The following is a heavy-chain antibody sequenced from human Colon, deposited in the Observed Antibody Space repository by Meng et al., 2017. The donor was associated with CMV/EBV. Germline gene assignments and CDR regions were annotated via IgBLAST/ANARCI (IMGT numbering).Heavy chain of an antibody. CDR1: GVSRTTGGVG. J-gene: IGHJ4*02. D-gene: IGHD6-19*01. CDR3: AHTVGYTSGWYIYYLDY. Sequence: QITLNESRPPLVQPGQTLTLTCYFSGVSRTTGGVGVGWIRQPPGKALEWLALVYWDDNKLFSLSLKNRLNITKDTSKNQVVLTMTNMDPVDTATYYCAHTVGYTSGWYIYYLDYWSQGTLVTVSS. V-gene: IGHV2-5*02. CDR2: VYWDDNK.